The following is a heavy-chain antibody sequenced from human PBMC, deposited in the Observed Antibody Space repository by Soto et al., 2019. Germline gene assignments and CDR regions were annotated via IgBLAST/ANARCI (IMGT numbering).Heavy chain of an antibody. J-gene: IGHJ3*02. CDR2: ILGGSDATT. CDR3: AKLRGDRGGAFDI. Sequence: EVQLLESGGGLVQPGGSLRFSCAASGFTFSSYAMSWVRQAPGKGLEWVSLILGGSDATTYYPDSVKGRFTISRDNSKNTLYLQMNSLRADDTAVHYCAKLRGDRGGAFDIWGQGTMVTVSS. D-gene: IGHD2-21*01. V-gene: IGHV3-23*01. CDR1: GFTFSSYA.